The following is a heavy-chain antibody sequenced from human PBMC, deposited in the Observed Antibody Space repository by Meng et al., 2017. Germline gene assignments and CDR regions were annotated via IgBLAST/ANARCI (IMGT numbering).Heavy chain of an antibody. D-gene: IGHD3-3*01. V-gene: IGHV4-61*01. CDR1: GGSVSSGSYY. CDR2: IYYSGST. J-gene: IGHJ4*02. CDR3: AREAIFGVAPGALDY. Sequence: GHGLLGPSETLSLPCTGSGGSVSSGSYYWSWIRQPPGKGLEWIGYIYYSGSTNYNPSLKSRVTITVDTSKNQFSLKLSSVTAADTAVYYCAREAIFGVAPGALDYWGQGTLVTVSS.